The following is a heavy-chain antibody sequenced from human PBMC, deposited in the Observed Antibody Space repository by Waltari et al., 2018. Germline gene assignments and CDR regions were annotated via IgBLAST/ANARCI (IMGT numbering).Heavy chain of an antibody. CDR3: ATANVLVRGVIKHWYFDL. D-gene: IGHD3-10*01. CDR2: FAPEDGET. J-gene: IGHJ2*01. Sequence: QVQLVQSGAEVKKPGASVKVSCKVSGYTLTELSMHWVRQAPGKGLEWMGGFAPEDGETSYAQKFQGRVTMTEDTSTDTAYMALSSLRSEDTAVYYCATANVLVRGVIKHWYFDLWGRGTLVTVSS. V-gene: IGHV1-24*01. CDR1: GYTLTELS.